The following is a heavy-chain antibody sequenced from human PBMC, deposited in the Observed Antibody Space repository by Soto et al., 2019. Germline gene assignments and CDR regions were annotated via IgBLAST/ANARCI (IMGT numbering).Heavy chain of an antibody. CDR2: ISGSGGST. Sequence: EVQLLESGGGLVQPGGSLRLSCAASGFTFSSYAMSWFRQAPGKGLEWVSAISGSGGSTYYADSVKGRFTISRDNSKYTLYLQMNSLRAEDTAVYYCAKGLESYPGYGFDPWGQGTLVTVSS. CDR1: GFTFSSYA. V-gene: IGHV3-23*01. CDR3: AKGLESYPGYGFDP. D-gene: IGHD1-1*01. J-gene: IGHJ5*02.